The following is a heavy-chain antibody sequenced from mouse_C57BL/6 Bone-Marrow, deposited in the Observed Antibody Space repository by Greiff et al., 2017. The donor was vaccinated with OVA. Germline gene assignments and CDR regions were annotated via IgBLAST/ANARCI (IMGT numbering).Heavy chain of an antibody. CDR3: ARTGYSLYYFDY. Sequence: EVKLVESGGGLVKPGGSLKLSCAASGFTFSDYGMHWVRQAPEKGLEWVAYISSGSSTIYYADTVKGRFTISRDNAKNTLFLQTTSLRSEDTAMYYCARTGYSLYYFDYWGQGTTLTVSS. CDR1: GFTFSDYG. CDR2: ISSGSSTI. V-gene: IGHV5-17*01. D-gene: IGHD2-12*01. J-gene: IGHJ2*01.